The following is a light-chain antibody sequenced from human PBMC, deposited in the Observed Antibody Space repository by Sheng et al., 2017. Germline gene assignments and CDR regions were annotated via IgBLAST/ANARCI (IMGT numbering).Light chain of an antibody. CDR3: QVWDSSTLV. CDR1: QLSNKY. V-gene: IGLV3-1*01. J-gene: IGLJ2*01. Sequence: SYELTQPPSVSAAPGQAVSITCSGNQLSNKYTSWYQHKSGQSPVLVLYQDYKRPSGIPERFSGSSSGNTATLTISGTQAMDEADYYCQVWDSSTLVFGGGTKLTVL. CDR2: QDY.